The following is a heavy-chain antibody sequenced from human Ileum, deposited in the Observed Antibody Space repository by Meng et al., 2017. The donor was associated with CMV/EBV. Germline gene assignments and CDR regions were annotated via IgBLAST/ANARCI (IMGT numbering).Heavy chain of an antibody. D-gene: IGHD5/OR15-5a*01. CDR3: ARDVWAQFDY. J-gene: IGHJ4*02. Sequence: GESLKISCVVSGFTFSNYWMNWVRQAPGKGLEWVANIKQDGSEKYYVDSVKGRFTISRDNAKNSLFLQMNSLRAEDTAVYYCARDVWAQFDYWGQGTLVTVSS. CDR2: IKQDGSEK. V-gene: IGHV3-7*01. CDR1: GFTFSNYW.